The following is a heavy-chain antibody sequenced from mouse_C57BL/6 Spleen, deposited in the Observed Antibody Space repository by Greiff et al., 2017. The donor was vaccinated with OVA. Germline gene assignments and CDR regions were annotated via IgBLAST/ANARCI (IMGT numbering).Heavy chain of an antibody. J-gene: IGHJ3*01. CDR3: AGQSAGTRGRGFAY. D-gene: IGHD4-1*01. CDR1: GYTFTSYW. Sequence: QVQLQQPGAELVMPGASVKLSCKASGYTFTSYWMHWVKQRPGQGLEWIGEIDPSDSYTNYNQKFKGKSTLTVDKSSSTAYMQLSSLTSEDSAVEYCAGQSAGTRGRGFAYWGQGTLVTVSA. V-gene: IGHV1-69*01. CDR2: IDPSDSYT.